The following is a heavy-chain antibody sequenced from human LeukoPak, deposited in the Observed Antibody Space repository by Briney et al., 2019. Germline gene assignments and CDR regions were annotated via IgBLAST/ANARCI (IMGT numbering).Heavy chain of an antibody. CDR1: GFTFSSYA. D-gene: IGHD3-16*01. CDR2: IGGSGVRT. V-gene: IGHV3-23*01. J-gene: IGHJ3*02. Sequence: GGSLRLSCAASGFTFSSYAMSWVRQAPGKGLVWVSAIGGSGVRTFYADSVKGRFTISRDNSKNTLYLQMNSLRAEDTAVYYCAKDGGRWAFDIWGQGTMVTVSS. CDR3: AKDGGRWAFDI.